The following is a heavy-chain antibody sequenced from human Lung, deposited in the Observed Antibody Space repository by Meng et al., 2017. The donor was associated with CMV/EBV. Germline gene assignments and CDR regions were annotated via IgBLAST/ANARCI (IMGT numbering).Heavy chain of an antibody. V-gene: IGHV1-46*01. CDR2: INPSGGST. CDR1: GYNFTSYY. Sequence: KASGYNFTSYYMHWVRPAHGQELERMGMINPSGGSTSYSQQFQGRVTMTRDTSTSTVYMERSSLSSEDTAVYSCARGTIFGVFNFDYWGQGTLVTVSS. CDR3: ARGTIFGVFNFDY. D-gene: IGHD3-3*01. J-gene: IGHJ4*02.